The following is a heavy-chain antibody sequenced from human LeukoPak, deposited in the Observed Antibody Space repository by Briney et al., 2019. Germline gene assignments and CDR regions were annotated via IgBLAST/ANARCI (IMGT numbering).Heavy chain of an antibody. CDR2: IYYSGST. CDR3: ARDKRGENWFDP. D-gene: IGHD3-3*01. Sequence: SETLSLTCTVSGGSISSTGYYWGWIRQPPGKGLEWIASIYYSGSTYYNPSLKSRVTLSVDTSTNQFSLKLSSVTAADTAVYYCARDKRGENWFDPWGQGTLVTVSS. CDR1: GGSISSTGYY. V-gene: IGHV4-39*07. J-gene: IGHJ5*02.